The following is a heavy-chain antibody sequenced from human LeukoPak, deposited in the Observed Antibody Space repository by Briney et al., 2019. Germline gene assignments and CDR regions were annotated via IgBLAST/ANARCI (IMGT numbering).Heavy chain of an antibody. CDR1: GYRFSSYS. Sequence: GESLKISCKASGYRFSSYSIGWVRQMPGKGLEWMGIIYPGDSDTRYSPSLQGHVTISADKSISTAYLQWSSLKASDTAMYYCARQFKYYYGSGSYYPYYFDYWGQGTLVTVSS. D-gene: IGHD3-10*01. J-gene: IGHJ4*02. CDR3: ARQFKYYYGSGSYYPYYFDY. V-gene: IGHV5-51*01. CDR2: IYPGDSDT.